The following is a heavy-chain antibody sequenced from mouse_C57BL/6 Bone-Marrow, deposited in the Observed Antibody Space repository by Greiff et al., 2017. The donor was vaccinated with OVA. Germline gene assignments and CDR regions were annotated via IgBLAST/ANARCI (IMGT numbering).Heavy chain of an antibody. CDR1: GFSLTSYG. CDR3: ARNRGYDGYFDV. D-gene: IGHD2-2*01. Sequence: VQLQQSGPGLVQPSQSLSITCTVSGFSLTSYGVHWVRQSPGKGLEWLGVIWSGGSTDYNAAFISRLSISKDNSKSQVFFKMNSLQADDTAIYYCARNRGYDGYFDVWGTGTTVTVSS. CDR2: IWSGGST. J-gene: IGHJ1*03. V-gene: IGHV2-2*01.